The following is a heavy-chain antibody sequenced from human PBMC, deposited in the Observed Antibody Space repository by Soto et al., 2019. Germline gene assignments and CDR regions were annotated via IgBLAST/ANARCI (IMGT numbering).Heavy chain of an antibody. Sequence: ASVKVSCKASGYTFTGYYMHWVRQAPGQGLEWMGWINPNSGGTNYAQKFQGWVTRTRDTSISTAYMELSRLRSDDTAVYYCARERGICSGGSSHYSSFCYYYGMDVWGQGTTVTVSS. CDR2: INPNSGGT. V-gene: IGHV1-2*04. J-gene: IGHJ6*02. CDR3: ARERGICSGGSSHYSSFCYYYGMDV. CDR1: GYTFTGYY. D-gene: IGHD2-15*01.